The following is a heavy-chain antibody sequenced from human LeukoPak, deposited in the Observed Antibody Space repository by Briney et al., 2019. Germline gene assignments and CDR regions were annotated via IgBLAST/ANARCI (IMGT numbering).Heavy chain of an antibody. Sequence: GRSLRLSCAASGFTFDDYAMHWVRQAPGKGLEWVSGISWNNGSIGYADSVKGRFTTSRGNAKNSLYLQMNSLRAEDTALYYCAKDLSTFGVVTTPDYWGQGTLVTVSS. CDR1: GFTFDDYA. CDR2: ISWNNGSI. V-gene: IGHV3-9*01. CDR3: AKDLSTFGVVTTPDY. D-gene: IGHD3-3*01. J-gene: IGHJ4*02.